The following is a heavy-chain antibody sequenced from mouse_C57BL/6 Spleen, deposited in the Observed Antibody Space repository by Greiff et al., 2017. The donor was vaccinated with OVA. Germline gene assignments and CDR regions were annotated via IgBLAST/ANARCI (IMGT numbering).Heavy chain of an antibody. CDR2: INPNNGGT. V-gene: IGHV1-22*01. CDR3: ARPRSSPYYAMDY. CDR1: GYTFTDYN. J-gene: IGHJ4*01. Sequence: EVQLQQSGPELVKPGASVKMSCKASGYTFTDYNMHWVKQSHGKSLEWIGYINPNNGGTSYNQKFKGKATLTVNKSSITAYMELRSLTSEDSAVYYCARPRSSPYYAMDYWGQGTSVTVSS. D-gene: IGHD1-1*01.